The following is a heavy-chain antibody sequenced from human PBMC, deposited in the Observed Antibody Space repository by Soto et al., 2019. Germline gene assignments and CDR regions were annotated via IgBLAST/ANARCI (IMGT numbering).Heavy chain of an antibody. CDR3: TLGSWSAETFDI. CDR1: GGTFSTYT. Sequence: QVQLVQSGAEVKKPGSSVKVSCKASGGTFSTYTIIWVRQAPGQGLEWMGRLLPMLDITNSAQWLQGRVTITADKSTSTAYLELSSLRSEDTAVYYCTLGSWSAETFDIWGRGTMVTVSS. J-gene: IGHJ3*02. D-gene: IGHD6-13*01. V-gene: IGHV1-69*02. CDR2: LLPMLDIT.